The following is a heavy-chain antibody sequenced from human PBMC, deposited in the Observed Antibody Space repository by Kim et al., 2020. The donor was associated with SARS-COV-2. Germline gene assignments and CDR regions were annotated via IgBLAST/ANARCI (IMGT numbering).Heavy chain of an antibody. CDR2: IYYSGST. CDR3: ARLPRIIHDPLPGYFDL. J-gene: IGHJ2*01. V-gene: IGHV4-39*01. CDR1: GGSISSSSYY. Sequence: SETLSLTCTVSGGSISSSSYYWGWIRQPPGKGLEWIGSIYYSGSTYYNPSLKSRVTISVDTSKNQFSLKLSSVTAADTAVYYCARLPRIIHDPLPGYFDLWGRGTLVTVSS. D-gene: IGHD3-16*01.